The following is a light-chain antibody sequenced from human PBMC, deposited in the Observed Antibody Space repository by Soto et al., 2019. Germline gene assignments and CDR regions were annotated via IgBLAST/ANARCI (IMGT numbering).Light chain of an antibody. V-gene: IGLV2-14*01. CDR2: GVT. Sequence: QSVLTQPASVSGSPGQSITMSCTGTSSDIGGYNYVSWYQQHPGKAPKLMIYGVTNRPSGVSNRFSGSKSGNTASLTISGLQAEDEADYYSRYYTITSTPYVFRSGTKLTXL. CDR1: SSDIGGYNY. J-gene: IGLJ1*01. CDR3: RYYTITSTPYV.